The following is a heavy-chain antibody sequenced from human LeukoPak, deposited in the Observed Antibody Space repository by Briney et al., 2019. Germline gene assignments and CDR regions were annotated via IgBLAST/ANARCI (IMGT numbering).Heavy chain of an antibody. Sequence: SETLSLTCAVYGGSFSGYYWSWIRQPAGKGLEWIGRIYTSGSTNYNPSLKSRVTMSVDTSKNQFSLKLSSVTAADTAVYYCARNRDGYDYGAYYYYYMDVWGKGTTVTVSS. CDR2: IYTSGST. CDR1: GGSFSGYY. D-gene: IGHD5-12*01. CDR3: ARNRDGYDYGAYYYYYMDV. V-gene: IGHV4-59*10. J-gene: IGHJ6*03.